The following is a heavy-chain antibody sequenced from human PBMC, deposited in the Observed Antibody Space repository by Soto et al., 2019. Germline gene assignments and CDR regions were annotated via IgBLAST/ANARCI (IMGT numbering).Heavy chain of an antibody. CDR1: GFTFSSYA. CDR2: ISGSGDST. D-gene: IGHD3-16*01. V-gene: IGHV3-23*01. J-gene: IGHJ4*02. Sequence: EVQLLESGGGLVQPGGSLRLSCAASGFTFSSYAMSWVRQAPGKGLEWVSAISGSGDSTYYADSVKGRFTISRDNSKNTLYLQMNSLRAEDTAVYYCAKRPKGGEGVSEYWGQGTLVTVSS. CDR3: AKRPKGGEGVSEY.